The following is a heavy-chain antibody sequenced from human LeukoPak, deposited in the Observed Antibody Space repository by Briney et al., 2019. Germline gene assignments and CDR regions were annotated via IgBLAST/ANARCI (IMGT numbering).Heavy chain of an antibody. Sequence: GGSLRLSCAASGFTFSSYGMSWVRQAPGKGLEWVSAITATSSSTHDADSVQGRFTISRDNSKNTLYLQINSLRPEDTAIYYCAKEGDYDILTGYYSGMALDYWGQGTLVTVSS. CDR3: AKEGDYDILTGYYSGMALDY. CDR1: GFTFSSYG. J-gene: IGHJ4*02. D-gene: IGHD3-9*01. V-gene: IGHV3-23*01. CDR2: ITATSSST.